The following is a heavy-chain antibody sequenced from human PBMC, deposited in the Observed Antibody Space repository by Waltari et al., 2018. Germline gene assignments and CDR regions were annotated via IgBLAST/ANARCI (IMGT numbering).Heavy chain of an antibody. CDR1: GFTFSSYS. J-gene: IGHJ4*02. CDR3: ARAKIAAAGSVY. D-gene: IGHD6-13*01. Sequence: EVQLVESGGGLVKPGGSLRLSCAASGFTFSSYSMNWVRQAPGKGREWVSSISSSSSYIYYADSVKGRFTISRDNAKNSLYLQMNSLRAEDTAVYYCARAKIAAAGSVYWGQGTLVTVSS. CDR2: ISSSSSYI. V-gene: IGHV3-21*01.